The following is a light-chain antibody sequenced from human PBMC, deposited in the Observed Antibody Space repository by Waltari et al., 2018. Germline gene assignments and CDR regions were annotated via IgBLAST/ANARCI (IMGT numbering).Light chain of an antibody. CDR3: QKYNSAPFT. CDR2: TPS. CDR1: QGISNH. J-gene: IGKJ3*01. Sequence: DIQMTQSPSSLSASVGDRVTITCRASQGISNHLAWYQHRPGKVTKPLIYTPSTLQSWVPSRFSGSGSRTDFTLTISSLQPEDVATYYCQKYNSAPFTFGPGTKVDIK. V-gene: IGKV1-27*01.